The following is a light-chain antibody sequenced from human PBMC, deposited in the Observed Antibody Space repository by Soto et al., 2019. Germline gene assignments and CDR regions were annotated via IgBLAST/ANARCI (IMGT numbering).Light chain of an antibody. J-gene: IGKJ2*01. CDR2: GAS. CDR1: QSVGSN. Sequence: EIVLTHSPATLSVSPGERATLSCRASQSVGSNLAWYQQRPGQPPSLLIYGASTRATDIPARFSGGGSGTEFTLTISSLQSEDFAVYYCQQYNNWPYTFGQGTKLQIK. CDR3: QQYNNWPYT. V-gene: IGKV3-15*01.